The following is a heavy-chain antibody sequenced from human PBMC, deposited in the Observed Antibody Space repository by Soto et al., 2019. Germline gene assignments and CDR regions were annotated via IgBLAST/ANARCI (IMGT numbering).Heavy chain of an antibody. Sequence: QVQLVESGGGVVQPGRSLRLSCVASGFSFSTYAMHWVRQAPGKGLEWVAVISYDGSNQYYADSVKGRFTISRDNSKNTLYLQINSLGGEDTAVFFCARDPTRMRITVPGKLWGQGTLVTVSS. CDR3: ARDPTRMRITVPGKL. D-gene: IGHD6-19*01. V-gene: IGHV3-30-3*01. CDR1: GFSFSTYA. J-gene: IGHJ4*02. CDR2: ISYDGSNQ.